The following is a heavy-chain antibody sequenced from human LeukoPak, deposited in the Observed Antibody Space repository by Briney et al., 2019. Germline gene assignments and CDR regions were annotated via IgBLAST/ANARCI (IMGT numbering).Heavy chain of an antibody. J-gene: IGHJ6*02. CDR2: IYPGDSDT. V-gene: IGHV5-51*01. Sequence: GESLKISCVASGYNFTFYWIGWVRQMPRKGLEWMAIIYPGDSDTRYSPSFQGQVTISADKSINTAYLQWSSLKASDTAIYYCARRELYSGYDAYYGVDVWGQGTTVIVSS. D-gene: IGHD5-12*01. CDR3: ARRELYSGYDAYYGVDV. CDR1: GYNFTFYW.